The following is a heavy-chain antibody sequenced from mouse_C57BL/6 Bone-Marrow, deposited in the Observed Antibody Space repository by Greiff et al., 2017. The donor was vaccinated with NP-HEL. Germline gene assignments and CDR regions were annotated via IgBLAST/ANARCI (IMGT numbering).Heavy chain of an antibody. V-gene: IGHV1-54*01. Sequence: QVLLQQSGAELVRPGTSVKVSCKASGYAFTNYLIEWVKQRPGQGLEWIGVINPGSGGTNYNEKFKGKATLTADKSSSTAYMQLSSLTSEDSAVYFCARDYSNDYWGQGTTLTVSS. CDR1: GYAFTNYL. CDR3: ARDYSNDY. D-gene: IGHD2-5*01. CDR2: INPGSGGT. J-gene: IGHJ2*01.